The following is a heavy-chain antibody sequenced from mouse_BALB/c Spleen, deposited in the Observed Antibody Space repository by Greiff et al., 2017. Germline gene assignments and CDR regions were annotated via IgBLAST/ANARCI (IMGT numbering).Heavy chain of an antibody. Sequence: EVKVEESGPGLVKPSQSLSLTCSVTGYSITSGYYWNWIRQFPGNKLEWMGYISYDGSNNYNPSLKNRISITRDTSKNQFFLKLNSVTTEDTATYYCAIYYGNYDFAYWGQGTLVTVSA. CDR2: ISYDGSN. D-gene: IGHD2-1*01. CDR1: GYSITSGYY. CDR3: AIYYGNYDFAY. V-gene: IGHV3-6*02. J-gene: IGHJ3*01.